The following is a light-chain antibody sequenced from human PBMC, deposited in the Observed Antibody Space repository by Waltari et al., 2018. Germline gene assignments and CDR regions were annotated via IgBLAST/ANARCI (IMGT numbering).Light chain of an antibody. CDR3: ATWDDSLNGQVV. Sequence: QSVLTQPPSASGTPGQGVTISCSGSSSNIGRNTVSWYQQLPGTAPKLVVYFNNQRPAEVPDRFAGSKSDTSASLAIGGLQSEDEADYYCATWDDSLNGQVVFGGGTKLTVL. J-gene: IGLJ2*01. CDR2: FNN. V-gene: IGLV1-44*01. CDR1: SSNIGRNT.